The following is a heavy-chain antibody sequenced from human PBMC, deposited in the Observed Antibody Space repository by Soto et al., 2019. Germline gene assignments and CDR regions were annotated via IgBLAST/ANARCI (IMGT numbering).Heavy chain of an antibody. D-gene: IGHD2-15*01. CDR3: ARPGYCSGGSCYFIL. CDR2: IDPSDSYT. J-gene: IGHJ4*02. V-gene: IGHV5-10-1*01. CDR1: GYSVTSDW. Sequence: GESLTISCKGSGYSVTSDWISWVREMRGKGLEWMGRIDPSDSYTNYSPSFQGHVTISADKSISTAYLQWSSLKASDTAMYYCARPGYCSGGSCYFILWGQGTLVTSPQ.